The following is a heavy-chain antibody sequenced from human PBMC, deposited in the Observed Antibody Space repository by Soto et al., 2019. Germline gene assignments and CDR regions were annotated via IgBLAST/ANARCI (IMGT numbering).Heavy chain of an antibody. CDR3: ARLGRRSSCWPTRRYFDY. Sequence: PSETLSLTCTVSGGSISSYYWSWIRQPPGKGLEWIGYIYYSGSTNYNPSLKSRVTISVDTSKNQFSLKLSSVTAADTAVYYCARLGRRSSCWPTRRYFDYWGQGTLVTVSS. V-gene: IGHV4-59*08. D-gene: IGHD6-19*01. J-gene: IGHJ4*02. CDR2: IYYSGST. CDR1: GGSISSYY.